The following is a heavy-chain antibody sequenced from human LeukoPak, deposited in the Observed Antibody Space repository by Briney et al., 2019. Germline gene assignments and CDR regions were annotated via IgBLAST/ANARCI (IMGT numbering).Heavy chain of an antibody. D-gene: IGHD6-13*01. Sequence: SETLSLTCAVSGGSISSSNWWSWVRQPPGKGLEWIGEIYHSGSTNYNPSLKSRVTISVDTSKNQFSLKLSSVTAADTAVYYCARHGIAAAGTGGWFDPWGQGTLVTVSS. CDR2: IYHSGST. J-gene: IGHJ5*02. CDR3: ARHGIAAAGTGGWFDP. V-gene: IGHV4-4*02. CDR1: GGSISSSNW.